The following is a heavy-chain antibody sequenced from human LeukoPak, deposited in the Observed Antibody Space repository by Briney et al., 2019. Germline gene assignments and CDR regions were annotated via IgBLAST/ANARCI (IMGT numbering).Heavy chain of an antibody. D-gene: IGHD2-15*01. CDR2: ISSSSSTI. CDR3: AREGTVVDY. J-gene: IGHJ4*02. V-gene: IGHV3-48*04. CDR1: GFTFSSYS. Sequence: GGSLRLSCAASGFTFSSYSMNWVRQAPGKGLEWVSYISSSSSTIYYADSVKGRFTISRDNAKNSLYLQMNSLRAEDTAVYYCAREGTVVDYWGQGTLVTVSS.